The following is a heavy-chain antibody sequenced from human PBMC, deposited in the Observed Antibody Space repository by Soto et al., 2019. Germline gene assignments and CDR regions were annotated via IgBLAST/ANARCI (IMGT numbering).Heavy chain of an antibody. CDR3: AAGEHDYADYQFDY. Sequence: GGSLRLSCAASGFTFSSYGMHWVRQAPGKGLEWVAVIWYDGSNKYYADSVKGRFTISRDNSKNTLYLQMNSLRAEDTAVYYCAAGEHDYADYQFDYWGQGTLVTVSS. D-gene: IGHD4-17*01. CDR1: GFTFSSYG. J-gene: IGHJ4*02. CDR2: IWYDGSNK. V-gene: IGHV3-33*01.